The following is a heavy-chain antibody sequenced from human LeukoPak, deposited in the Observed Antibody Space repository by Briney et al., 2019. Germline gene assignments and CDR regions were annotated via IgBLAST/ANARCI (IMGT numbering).Heavy chain of an antibody. J-gene: IGHJ4*02. CDR1: GDSISSGIHY. CDR3: ARESHSESY. V-gene: IGHV4-61*02. CDR2: IYTSGST. D-gene: IGHD1-14*01. Sequence: SQTLSLTCTVSGDSISSGIHYWSWIRQPAGKVLEWIGRIYTSGSTNYNPSLKSRVTISVDTSKNQFSLKLSSVTAADTAVYYCARESHSESYWGQGTLVTVSS.